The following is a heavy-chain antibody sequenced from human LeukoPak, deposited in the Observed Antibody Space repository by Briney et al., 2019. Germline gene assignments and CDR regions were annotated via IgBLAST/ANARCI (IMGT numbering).Heavy chain of an antibody. Sequence: GGTLSLSCAASGFAFSSYSMKWVRQAPGRGLEWVLYIISSSRKIYYADSVKGRFTIYRDNAKNSLYLQINSLRAAHTAVYVWARSGDGGNTAKRVRYAFDIWGQGTTVTVSS. V-gene: IGHV3-48*04. CDR3: ARSGDGGNTAKRVRYAFDI. J-gene: IGHJ3*02. D-gene: IGHD4-23*01. CDR1: GFAFSSYS. CDR2: IISSSRKI.